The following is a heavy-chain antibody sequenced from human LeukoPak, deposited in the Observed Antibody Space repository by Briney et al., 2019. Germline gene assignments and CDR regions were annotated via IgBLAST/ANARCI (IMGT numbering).Heavy chain of an antibody. Sequence: SETLSLTCTVSGGSISSYYWSWIRQPPGKGLEWIGYIYYSGSTNYNPSLKSRVTISVDTSKNQFSLKLSSVTAADTAVYYCARASGSYGDPVKYYFDYWGQGTLVTVSS. CDR2: IYYSGST. J-gene: IGHJ4*02. CDR1: GGSISSYY. D-gene: IGHD4-17*01. V-gene: IGHV4-59*12. CDR3: ARASGSYGDPVKYYFDY.